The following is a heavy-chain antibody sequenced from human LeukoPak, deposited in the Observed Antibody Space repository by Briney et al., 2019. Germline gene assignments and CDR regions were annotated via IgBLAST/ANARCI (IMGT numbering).Heavy chain of an antibody. Sequence: GGSLRLSCAASGFTFSSYSMNWVRHAPGKGPVWVSRINSDGSSTSYADSVKGRFTISRDNAKNTLYLQMNSLRAEDTAVYYCARDRASSGWAFDYWGQGTLVTVSS. CDR1: GFTFSSYS. CDR3: ARDRASSGWAFDY. CDR2: INSDGSST. D-gene: IGHD6-19*01. V-gene: IGHV3-74*01. J-gene: IGHJ4*02.